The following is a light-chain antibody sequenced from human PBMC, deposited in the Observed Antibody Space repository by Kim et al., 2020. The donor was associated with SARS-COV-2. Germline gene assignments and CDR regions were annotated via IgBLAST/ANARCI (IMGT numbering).Light chain of an antibody. CDR3: QAWDSRTAV. CDR1: KLGDKY. V-gene: IGLV3-1*01. J-gene: IGLJ2*01. Sequence: SYELTQPPSVSVSPGQTASITCSGDKLGDKYACWYQQKPGQSPVLVIYQDSKRPSGIPERFSGSNSGNTATLTISGTQAMDEADYYCQAWDSRTAVFGGG. CDR2: QDS.